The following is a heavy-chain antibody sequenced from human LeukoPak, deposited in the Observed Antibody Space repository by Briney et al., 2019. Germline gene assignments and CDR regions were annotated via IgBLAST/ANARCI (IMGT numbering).Heavy chain of an antibody. J-gene: IGHJ4*02. CDR2: ISGSGGST. V-gene: IGHV3-23*01. D-gene: IGHD3-22*01. CDR3: AKGPGGGGYYDSSGYPFDY. Sequence: GGSLRLSCAASGFTFSSYAMSWVRQAPGKGLEWVSAISGSGGSTYYADSVKGRFTISRDDSKNTLYLQMNSLRAEDTAVYYCAKGPGGGGYYDSSGYPFDYWGQGTLVTVSS. CDR1: GFTFSSYA.